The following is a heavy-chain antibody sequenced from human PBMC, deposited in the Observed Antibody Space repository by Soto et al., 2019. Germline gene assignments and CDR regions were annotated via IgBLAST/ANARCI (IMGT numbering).Heavy chain of an antibody. Sequence: SETLSLTCTVSGGSISNFYWSWIRQPPGKGLEWIGYISYSGNTNYNPSLKSRVSISVDTSKNQLSLNLTSVTAADTAVYYCARAPMVLSRSYFDSWGQGTLVTVSS. V-gene: IGHV4-59*01. CDR2: ISYSGNT. CDR1: GGSISNFY. J-gene: IGHJ4*02. CDR3: ARAPMVLSRSYFDS. D-gene: IGHD2-8*01.